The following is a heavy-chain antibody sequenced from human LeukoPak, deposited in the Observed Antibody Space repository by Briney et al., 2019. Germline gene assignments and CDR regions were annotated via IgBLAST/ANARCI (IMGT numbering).Heavy chain of an antibody. V-gene: IGHV4-39*07. CDR3: ARATTRRYFDY. CDR2: IYYSGST. Sequence: PSETLSLTCTVSGGSISSSSYYWGWIRQPPGKGLEWIGSIYYSGSTYYNPSLKSRVTISVDTSKNQFSLKLSSVTAADTAVYYCARATTRRYFDYWGQGTLVTVSS. D-gene: IGHD2-15*01. CDR1: GGSISSSSYY. J-gene: IGHJ4*02.